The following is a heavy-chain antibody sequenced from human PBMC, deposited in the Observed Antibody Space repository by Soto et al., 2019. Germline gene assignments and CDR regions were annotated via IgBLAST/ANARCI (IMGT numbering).Heavy chain of an antibody. J-gene: IGHJ4*02. CDR2: IYPADSDT. CDR3: ARAYGKYFDY. Sequence: GESLKISCNGSGYTFTIYWIGWVRQLPGKGLEWMGIIYPADSDTRYSPSFQGQVTISADKSISTAYLQWSSLRASDTAMYFCARAYGKYFDYWGQGTPVTVSS. D-gene: IGHD3-10*01. V-gene: IGHV5-51*01. CDR1: GYTFTIYW.